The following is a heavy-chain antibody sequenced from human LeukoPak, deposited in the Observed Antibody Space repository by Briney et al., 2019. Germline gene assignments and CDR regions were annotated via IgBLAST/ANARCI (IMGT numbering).Heavy chain of an antibody. CDR3: AKGGYDSSGYYGPLYYFDY. V-gene: IGHV3-23*01. CDR1: GFSFSSYA. J-gene: IGHJ4*02. Sequence: QSGGSLRLSCAVSGFSFSSYAMSWVRQAPGKGLEWVSAISGSGGSTYYADSVKGRFTISRDNSKNTLYLQMNSLRAEDTAEYYCAKGGYDSSGYYGPLYYFDYWGQGTLVTVSS. CDR2: ISGSGGST. D-gene: IGHD3-22*01.